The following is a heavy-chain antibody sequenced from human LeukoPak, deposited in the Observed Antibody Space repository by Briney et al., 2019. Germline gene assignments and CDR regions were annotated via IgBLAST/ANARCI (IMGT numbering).Heavy chain of an antibody. CDR3: ARPHYYDSSGYYPYYFAY. V-gene: IGHV3-23*01. J-gene: IGHJ4*02. CDR2: ISGSGGST. D-gene: IGHD3-22*01. Sequence: TGGSLRLSCAASGFTFSSYAMSWVRQAPGKGLEWVSAISGSGGSTYYADSVKGRFTISRDNSKNTLYLQMNSLRAEDTAVYYCARPHYYDSSGYYPYYFAYWGREPWSPSPQ. CDR1: GFTFSSYA.